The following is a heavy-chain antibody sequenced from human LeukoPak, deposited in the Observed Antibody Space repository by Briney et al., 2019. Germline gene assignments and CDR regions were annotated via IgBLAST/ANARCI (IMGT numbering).Heavy chain of an antibody. CDR3: AREPPYYDFWGGTFDY. CDR2: IYYSGST. CDR1: GGSISSYY. V-gene: IGHV4-59*01. J-gene: IGHJ4*02. Sequence: SETLSLTCTVSGGSISSYYWSWIRQPPGKGLEWIGYIYYSGSTNYNPSLKSRVTISVDTSKNQFSLKLSSVTAADTAVYYCAREPPYYDFWGGTFDYWGQGTLVTVSS. D-gene: IGHD3-3*01.